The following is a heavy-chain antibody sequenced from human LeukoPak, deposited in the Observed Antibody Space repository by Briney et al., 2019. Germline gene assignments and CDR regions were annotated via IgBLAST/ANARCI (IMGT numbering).Heavy chain of an antibody. D-gene: IGHD3-3*01. J-gene: IGHJ4*02. CDR2: INDSGRI. Sequence: SETLSLTCAVYGGSFSNYYWSWIRQPPGKGLEWIVEINDSGRINYNPSLMSRVTVSVDTSKNQFSLKLSSVIAADTAVYYCARGRITIFGVVIPHFDNWGQGTLVTVSS. CDR3: ARGRITIFGVVIPHFDN. CDR1: GGSFSNYY. V-gene: IGHV4-34*01.